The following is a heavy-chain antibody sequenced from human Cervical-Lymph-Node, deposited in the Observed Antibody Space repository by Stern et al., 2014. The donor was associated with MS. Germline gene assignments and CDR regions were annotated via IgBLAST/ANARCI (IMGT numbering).Heavy chain of an antibody. V-gene: IGHV2-70*04. CDR3: ARPTPGYSTGRSGYFDY. D-gene: IGHD6-19*01. J-gene: IGHJ4*02. CDR1: GISLSTSGVR. CDR2: IVLNDVK. Sequence: QITLKESGPALVKPTQTLTLTCTFSGISLSTSGVRVSWIRLPPGKALEWLGRIVLNDVKLYSTSLTTKLTISQDNYNNPEGLTMTNMDPVDTATYYCARPTPGYSTGRSGYFDYWGQGTLVTVSS.